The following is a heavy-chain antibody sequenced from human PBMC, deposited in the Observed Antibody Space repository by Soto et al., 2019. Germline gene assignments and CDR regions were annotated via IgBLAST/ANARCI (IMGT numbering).Heavy chain of an antibody. CDR3: ACVRGRV. V-gene: IGHV3-74*01. D-gene: IGHD3-16*01. CDR1: GFSFSDYW. CDR2: IYNDGSVT. Sequence: EVQLVESGGGLVQPGGSLRLSCAASGFSFSDYWMYWVRQAPGEGLVWVSRIYNDGSVTNYADSVKGRFTISRDNAKNTLYLQMNSLRAEDTAVYYCACVRGRVWGQGTLVTVSS. J-gene: IGHJ1*01.